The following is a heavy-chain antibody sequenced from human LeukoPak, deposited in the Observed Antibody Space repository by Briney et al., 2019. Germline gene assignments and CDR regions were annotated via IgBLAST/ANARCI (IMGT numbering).Heavy chain of an antibody. Sequence: ASVKVSCTVSGYTFTDYYMHWVQQAPGKGLEWMGLVDPEDGETIYAEKFQGRVTITADTSTDTAYMELSSLRSEDTAVYYCATFLYRKLDYWGQGTLVTVSS. CDR3: ATFLYRKLDY. J-gene: IGHJ4*02. CDR1: GYTFTDYY. V-gene: IGHV1-69-2*01. CDR2: VDPEDGET. D-gene: IGHD2-2*02.